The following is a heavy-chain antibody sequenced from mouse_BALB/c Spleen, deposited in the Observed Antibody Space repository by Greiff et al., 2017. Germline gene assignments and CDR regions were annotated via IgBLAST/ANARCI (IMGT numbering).Heavy chain of an antibody. CDR2: IDPANGNT. CDR3: AREANGPYAMDY. V-gene: IGHV14-3*02. CDR1: GFNITDTY. Sequence: EVKLEESGAELVKPGASVKLSCTASGFNITDTYMHWVKQRPEQGLEWIGRIDPANGNTKYDPKFQGKATITADTSSNTAYLQLSSLTSEDAAVYYCAREANGPYAMDYWGQGTSVTVSA. D-gene: IGHD3-2*02. J-gene: IGHJ4*01.